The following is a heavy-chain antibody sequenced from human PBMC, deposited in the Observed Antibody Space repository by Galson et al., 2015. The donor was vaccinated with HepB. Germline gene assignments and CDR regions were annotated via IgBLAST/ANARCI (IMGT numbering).Heavy chain of an antibody. CDR2: ISTYNDNT. D-gene: IGHD3-10*01. CDR3: AKDKGPMVRGIIYYYYGLDV. J-gene: IGHJ6*02. Sequence: SVKVSCKASGYTFTKYGISWVRQAPGQGLEWMGRISTYNDNTNYTQKLKGRVTMTTDTSTSTAYMELRSLRSDDTAVYYCAKDKGPMVRGIIYYYYGLDVWGQGTTVTVSS. CDR1: GYTFTKYG. V-gene: IGHV1-18*01.